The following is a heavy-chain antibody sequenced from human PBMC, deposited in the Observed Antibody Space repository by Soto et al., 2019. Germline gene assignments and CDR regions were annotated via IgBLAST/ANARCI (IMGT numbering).Heavy chain of an antibody. CDR1: GGTFSSYA. CDR3: ASLKWGSGYYGMDV. CDR2: IIPIFGTA. V-gene: IGHV1-69*13. J-gene: IGHJ6*02. D-gene: IGHD3-3*01. Sequence: GASVKVSCKASGGTFSSYAISWVRQAPGQGLEWMGGIIPIFGTANYAQKFQGRVTITADESTSTAYMELSSLRSEDTAVYYCASLKWGSGYYGMDVWGQGTTVTVSS.